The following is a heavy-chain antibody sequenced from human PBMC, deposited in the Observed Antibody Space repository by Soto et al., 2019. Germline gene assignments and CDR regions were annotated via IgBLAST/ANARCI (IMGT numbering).Heavy chain of an antibody. CDR3: ARGPVATIGMDYYFYGMDI. J-gene: IGHJ6*02. D-gene: IGHD5-12*01. V-gene: IGHV1-18*01. Sequence: ASVKVSCKASGYTFTSYGITWVRQAPGQGLEWMGWISVYNGHTNYAQNFQGRVTMTTDISTSTVYMDLRSLRSDDTAVYYCARGPVATIGMDYYFYGMDIWGQGTTVTVSS. CDR2: ISVYNGHT. CDR1: GYTFTSYG.